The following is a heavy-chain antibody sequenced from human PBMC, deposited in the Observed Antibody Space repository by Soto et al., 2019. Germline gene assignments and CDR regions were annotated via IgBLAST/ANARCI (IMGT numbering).Heavy chain of an antibody. CDR1: GGSVSSGSYY. J-gene: IGHJ6*02. V-gene: IGHV4-61*01. CDR3: ARERKNYYYYYGMDV. CDR2: IYYSGST. Sequence: SETLSLTCTVSGGSVSSGSYYWSWIRQPPGKGLEWIGYIYYSGSTNYNPSLKSRVTISVDTSKNQFSLKLSSVTAADTAVYYCARERKNYYYYYGMDVWGQGTTVTVS.